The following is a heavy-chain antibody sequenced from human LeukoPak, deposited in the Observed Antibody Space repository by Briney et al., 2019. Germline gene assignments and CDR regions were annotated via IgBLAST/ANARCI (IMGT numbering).Heavy chain of an antibody. D-gene: IGHD6-13*01. V-gene: IGHV5-51*01. CDR3: ARQAHIAAAGTGNYYYYMDV. Sequence: GESLKISCKGSGYSFTSYWIGWVRQMPGKGLEWMGIIYPGDSDTRYSPSFQGQVTISADKSISTAYLQWSSLKASDTATYYCARQAHIAAAGTGNYYYYMDVWGKGTTVTVSS. CDR1: GYSFTSYW. CDR2: IYPGDSDT. J-gene: IGHJ6*03.